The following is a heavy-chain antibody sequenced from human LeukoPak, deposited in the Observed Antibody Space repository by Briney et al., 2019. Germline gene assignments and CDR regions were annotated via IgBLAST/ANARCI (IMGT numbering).Heavy chain of an antibody. CDR2: IGSRGSPI. V-gene: IGHV3-48*03. CDR3: ARDDLFVDNCGYYFDY. CDR1: GFIFSNYE. Sequence: PGGSLRLSCAASGFIFSNYEMIWVRHAPGKGLEGISYIGSRGSPIYYADSVKGRFTISRDNAKNSLYLQMDSLRAEDTAVYYCARDDLFVDNCGYYFDYWGQGILVTVSS. D-gene: IGHD2-21*01. J-gene: IGHJ4*02.